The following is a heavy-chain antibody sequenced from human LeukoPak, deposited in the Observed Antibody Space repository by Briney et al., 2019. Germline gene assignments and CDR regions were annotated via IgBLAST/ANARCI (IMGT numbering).Heavy chain of an antibody. V-gene: IGHV1-18*01. CDR3: ARGPYCSGGSCYFYFDY. J-gene: IGHJ4*02. D-gene: IGHD2-15*01. CDR1: GYTFTSYG. CDR2: ISAYNGNT. Sequence: ASVKVSCKASGYTFTSYGISWVRQAPGQGLEWVGWISAYNGNTNYAQKLQGRVTMTTDTSTSTAYMELRSLRSDDTAVYYCARGPYCSGGSCYFYFDYWGQGTLVTVSS.